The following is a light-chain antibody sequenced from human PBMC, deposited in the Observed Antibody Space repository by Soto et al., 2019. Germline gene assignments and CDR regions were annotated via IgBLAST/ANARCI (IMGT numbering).Light chain of an antibody. V-gene: IGKV3-20*01. Sequence: EIVLTQSPGTLSLSPGERATLSCRASQSVSSSYLAWYQQKPGQAPRLLIYGASSRATGIPDRFIGSGSGTDFTLTISSLEPEGFAVYYCQQYGSSLYTFGQGTKLEIK. CDR2: GAS. J-gene: IGKJ2*01. CDR3: QQYGSSLYT. CDR1: QSVSSSY.